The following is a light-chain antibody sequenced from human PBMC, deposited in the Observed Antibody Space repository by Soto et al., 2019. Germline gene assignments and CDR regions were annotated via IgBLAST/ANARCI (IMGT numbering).Light chain of an antibody. CDR3: QQRSNWPTF. Sequence: EIVLTQSPATLSLSPGESATLSCRASQSVSSDLAWYQHKPGQAPRLLIYDASNRATGIPARFSGSGSGTDFTLTISSLEPEDCAVYYCQQRSNWPTFFGGGTKVEIK. J-gene: IGKJ4*01. V-gene: IGKV3-11*01. CDR2: DAS. CDR1: QSVSSD.